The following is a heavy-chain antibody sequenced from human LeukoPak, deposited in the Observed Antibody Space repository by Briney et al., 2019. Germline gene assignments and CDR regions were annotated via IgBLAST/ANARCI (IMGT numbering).Heavy chain of an antibody. CDR1: GYTFTTYA. V-gene: IGHV1-3*01. Sequence: ASVKVPCKASGYTFTTYAMHWVRQAPGQRFEWMGWINAGNGNTKYSQKFQARVTITRDTSASTAYMELSSLRSEDTAVYYCARVPDSRDYFDYWGQGTLVTVSS. CDR3: ARVPDSRDYFDY. CDR2: INAGNGNT. J-gene: IGHJ4*02. D-gene: IGHD3-22*01.